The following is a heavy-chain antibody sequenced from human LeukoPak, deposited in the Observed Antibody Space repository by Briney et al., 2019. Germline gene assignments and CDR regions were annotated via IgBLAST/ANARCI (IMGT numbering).Heavy chain of an antibody. Sequence: PSETLSLTCAVSGGSISSSNWWSWVRQPPGKGLEWIGEIYHSGSTNYNPSLKSRVTISVDTSKNQFSLKLSSVTAADTAVYYCARQRSSGSIINPWGQGTLVTVSS. V-gene: IGHV4-4*02. J-gene: IGHJ5*02. D-gene: IGHD6-19*01. CDR2: IYHSGST. CDR1: GGSISSSNW. CDR3: ARQRSSGSIINP.